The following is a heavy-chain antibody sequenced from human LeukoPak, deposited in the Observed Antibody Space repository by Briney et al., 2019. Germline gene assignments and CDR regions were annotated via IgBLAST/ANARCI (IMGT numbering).Heavy chain of an antibody. CDR2: IYKSGST. Sequence: SETLSLTCTVSGDSISRYYWSWIRQPPGKGLEWIGCIYKSGSTNHNPSLKSRVTISVDTSKNQVSLKLTSVTAADTAVYYCARGSGAVTVTPFDFWGQGTLVTVSS. CDR1: GDSISRYY. J-gene: IGHJ4*02. D-gene: IGHD4-11*01. CDR3: ARGSGAVTVTPFDF. V-gene: IGHV4-59*01.